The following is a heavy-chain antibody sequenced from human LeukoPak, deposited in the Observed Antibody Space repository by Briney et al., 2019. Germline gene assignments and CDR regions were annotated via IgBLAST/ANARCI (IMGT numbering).Heavy chain of an antibody. Sequence: SQTLSLTCAISGDSLSSTSDAWVWIRQSPSRGLEWLGRTYYTTRWHVDYATSVNGRISVNPDTSKNQLSLTLKSVTPEDTALYYCVRSSAWSFDSWGQGTQVTVSS. D-gene: IGHD6-6*01. CDR3: VRSSAWSFDS. CDR1: GDSLSSTSDA. V-gene: IGHV6-1*01. J-gene: IGHJ4*02. CDR2: TYYTTRWHV.